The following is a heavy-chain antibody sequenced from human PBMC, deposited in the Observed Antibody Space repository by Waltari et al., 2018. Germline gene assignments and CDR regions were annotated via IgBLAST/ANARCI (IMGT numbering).Heavy chain of an antibody. CDR2: INSGGSST. CDR3: ARGADGYGNFDY. Sequence: EVQLVESGGGLVQPGGSLKLSCAASGFTLSGCWMHLVRQAPGKGLVWVSRINSGGSSTYYADSVKGRFTISRDNAKNTLYLQMNSLRAEDTAVYYCARGADGYGNFDYWGQGTLVTVSS. CDR1: GFTLSGCW. J-gene: IGHJ4*02. V-gene: IGHV3-74*01. D-gene: IGHD5-12*01.